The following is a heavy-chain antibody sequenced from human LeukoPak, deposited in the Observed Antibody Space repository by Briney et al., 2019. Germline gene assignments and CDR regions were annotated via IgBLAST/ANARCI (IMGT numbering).Heavy chain of an antibody. CDR2: ISNSGGST. CDR3: AKDLAMIVVHDAFDM. CDR1: GFTFSNYA. V-gene: IGHV3-23*01. J-gene: IGHJ3*02. D-gene: IGHD3-22*01. Sequence: GGSLRLSCAASGFTFSNYAMTWVRQAPGKGLEWVSGISNSGGSTYYADSVKGRFTISRDNSKNSLYLQMNSLRAEDTAVYYCAKDLAMIVVHDAFDMWGQGTMVTVSS.